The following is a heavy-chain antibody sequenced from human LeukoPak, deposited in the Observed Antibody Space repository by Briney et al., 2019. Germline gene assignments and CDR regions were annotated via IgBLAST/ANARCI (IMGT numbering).Heavy chain of an antibody. V-gene: IGHV1-18*01. CDR3: ARVAWGTAMVTGEPDY. CDR2: ISAYNGNT. CDR1: GYTFTSYG. J-gene: IGHJ4*02. D-gene: IGHD5-18*01. Sequence: GASVKVSCKASGYTFTSYGISWVRQAPGQGLEWMEWISAYNGNTKYAQNLQGRVTMTTDTSTSTAYMELRSLRSDDTAVYYCARVAWGTAMVTGEPDYWGQGTLVTVSS.